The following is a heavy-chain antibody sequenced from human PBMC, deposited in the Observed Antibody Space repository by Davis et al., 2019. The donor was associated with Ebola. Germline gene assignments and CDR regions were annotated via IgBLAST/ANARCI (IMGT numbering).Heavy chain of an antibody. CDR2: IYYSGST. D-gene: IGHD1-1*01. Sequence: MPSETLSLTCTVSGGSISSYYWSWIRQPPGKGLEWIGYIYYSGSTNYNPSLKSRVTISVDTSKNQFSLKLSSVTAADTAVYYCARDSTGRGYFDYWGQGTLVTVSS. CDR1: GGSISSYY. J-gene: IGHJ4*02. V-gene: IGHV4-59*12. CDR3: ARDSTGRGYFDY.